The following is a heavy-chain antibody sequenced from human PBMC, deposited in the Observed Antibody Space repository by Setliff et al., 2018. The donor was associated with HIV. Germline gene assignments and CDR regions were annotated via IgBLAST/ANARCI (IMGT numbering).Heavy chain of an antibody. J-gene: IGHJ2*01. CDR3: AKDVLLWFGEPLDWYFDL. V-gene: IGHV3-23*01. Sequence: PGGSLRLSCAASGFTFSSYAMSWVRQAPGKGLEWVSAISGSGGSTYYADSVKGRFTISRDNSKNTLYMQMNSLRAEDTAVYYCAKDVLLWFGEPLDWYFDLWGRGTLVTVSS. CDR2: ISGSGGST. D-gene: IGHD3-10*01. CDR1: GFTFSSYA.